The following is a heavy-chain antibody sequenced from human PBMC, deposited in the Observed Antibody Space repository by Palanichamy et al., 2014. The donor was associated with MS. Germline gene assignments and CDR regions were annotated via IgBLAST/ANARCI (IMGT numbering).Heavy chain of an antibody. V-gene: IGHV3-7*01. CDR1: GFIFSRYW. D-gene: IGHD6-6*01. J-gene: IGHJ4*02. Sequence: EVQLVEVWGRAWSRPGGSLRLSCAASGFIFSRYWMSWVRQAPGKGLEWVANIKEDGTEKNYVDSVKGRFTISRDNAKNSLYLQMNSLRVEDTAVYYCARDIPGGSSDFDCWGQGTLVTVSS. CDR3: ARDIPGGSSDFDC. CDR2: IKEDGTEK.